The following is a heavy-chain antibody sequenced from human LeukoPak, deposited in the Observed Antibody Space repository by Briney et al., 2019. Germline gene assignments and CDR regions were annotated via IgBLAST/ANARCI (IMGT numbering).Heavy chain of an antibody. J-gene: IGHJ3*02. CDR3: AKRLWESKGLDPFDI. Sequence: GGSLRLSCAASGFTFNKYAMSWVRQAPGKGLEWVSGISGNSDMTYYADSVKGRFSISRDNSKNTLYLQMNSLRADDTALYYCAKRLWESKGLDPFDIWGQGTMVTVSS. V-gene: IGHV3-23*01. D-gene: IGHD5-18*01. CDR2: ISGNSDMT. CDR1: GFTFNKYA.